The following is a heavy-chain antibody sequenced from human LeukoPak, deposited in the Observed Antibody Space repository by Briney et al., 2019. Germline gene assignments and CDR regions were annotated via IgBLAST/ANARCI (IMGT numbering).Heavy chain of an antibody. CDR2: ISGSGGST. Sequence: PGGSLRLSCAASGFTFSSYGMSWVRQAPGKGLEWVSAISGSGGSTYYADSVKGRFTISRDNSKNTLYLQMNSLRAEDTAVYYCAKEWGDCSSTSCTHGYWGQGTLVTVSS. D-gene: IGHD2-2*01. CDR3: AKEWGDCSSTSCTHGY. J-gene: IGHJ4*02. CDR1: GFTFSSYG. V-gene: IGHV3-23*01.